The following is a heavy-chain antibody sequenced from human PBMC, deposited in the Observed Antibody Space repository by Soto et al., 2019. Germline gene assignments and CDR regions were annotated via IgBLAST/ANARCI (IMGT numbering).Heavy chain of an antibody. J-gene: IGHJ3*01. CDR3: ANEDFNFHDPITPYVFDV. CDR1: GFTFSNFW. D-gene: IGHD3-3*01. CDR2: IKQDGTAK. V-gene: IGHV3-7*01. Sequence: GWSLRLSCAASGFTFSNFWMSWVRQAPGKGLQWVANIKQDGTAKYYVESVKGRFTISRDDARNSLSLQMDSLRAEDTAVYYYANEDFNFHDPITPYVFDVWGKGTMVTLSS.